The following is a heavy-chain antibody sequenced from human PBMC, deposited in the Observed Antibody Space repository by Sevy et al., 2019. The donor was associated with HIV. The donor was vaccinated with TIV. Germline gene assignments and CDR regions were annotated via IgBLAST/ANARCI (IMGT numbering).Heavy chain of an antibody. D-gene: IGHD3-16*02. CDR3: ATTGPYYDYGCGTYRAFYFAH. Sequence: SETLSLTCDVSGYSISSGKWWGWIRQSPGKGLEWIGFIYYRGSTYYNPSLQSRLTMSVDTSKNQFSLKLRSVTAVDTAIYYCATTGPYYDYGCGTYRAFYFAHWGQGVLVTVSS. CDR1: GYSISSGKW. V-gene: IGHV4-28*01. J-gene: IGHJ4*02. CDR2: IYYRGST.